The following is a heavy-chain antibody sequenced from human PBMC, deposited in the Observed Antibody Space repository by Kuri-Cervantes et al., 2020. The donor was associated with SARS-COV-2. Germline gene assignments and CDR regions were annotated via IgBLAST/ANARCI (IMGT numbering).Heavy chain of an antibody. CDR3: ARVGRAGPFDY. V-gene: IGHV4-39*07. J-gene: IGHJ4*02. CDR1: GGSISSGDYY. D-gene: IGHD6-13*01. Sequence: SETLSLTCTVSGGSISSGDYYWSWIRQPPGKGLEWIGSIYYSGSTYYNPSLKSRVTISVDTSKNQFSLKLSSVTAADTAVYYCARVGRAGPFDYWGQGTLVTVSS. CDR2: IYYSGST.